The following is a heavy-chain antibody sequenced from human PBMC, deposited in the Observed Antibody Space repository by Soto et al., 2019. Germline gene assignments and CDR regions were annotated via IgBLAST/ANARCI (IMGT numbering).Heavy chain of an antibody. V-gene: IGHV3-23*01. Sequence: EVHLLESGGDSVQPGGSLRLSCAATGFTFNPYTMSWVRQSPGKGQEWVSSIIGSDGSTYYADSVKGRFTISRDNSKNTLYLEMNCLRVEDTAVYYCAKHMRPDGAWDFDYWGQGTLVTVSS. CDR1: GFTFNPYT. D-gene: IGHD4-17*01. CDR3: AKHMRPDGAWDFDY. CDR2: IIGSDGST. J-gene: IGHJ4*02.